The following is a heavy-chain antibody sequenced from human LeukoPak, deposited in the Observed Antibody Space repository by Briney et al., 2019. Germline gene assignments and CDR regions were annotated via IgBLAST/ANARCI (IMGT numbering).Heavy chain of an antibody. CDR1: AFTFSSYW. D-gene: IGHD5-24*01. Sequence: PGGSLRLSCAASAFTFSSYWMSWVRQAPGKGLEWVANIKQDGSEKYYVDSVKGRFTISRDNAKNSLYLQMNSLRAEDTAVYYCATRDGSPGYWGQGTLVTVPS. CDR2: IKQDGSEK. CDR3: ATRDGSPGY. V-gene: IGHV3-7*01. J-gene: IGHJ4*02.